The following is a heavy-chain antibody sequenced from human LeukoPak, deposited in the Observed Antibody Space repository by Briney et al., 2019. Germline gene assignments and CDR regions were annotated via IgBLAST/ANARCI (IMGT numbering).Heavy chain of an antibody. CDR2: IHYSGNT. J-gene: IGHJ5*02. CDR3: ARDTPADL. V-gene: IGHV4-59*01. Sequence: SETLSFTCTVSGGSISGFYWSWIRQPPGKGLEWIGYIHYSGNTNYNPSLKSRVNISLDTSENQFSLRLSSVTAADTAVYFCARDTPADLWGQGTRLTVSS. CDR1: GGSISGFY.